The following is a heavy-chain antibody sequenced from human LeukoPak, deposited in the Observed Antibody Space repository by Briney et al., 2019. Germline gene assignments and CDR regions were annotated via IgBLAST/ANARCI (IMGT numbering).Heavy chain of an antibody. D-gene: IGHD4-17*01. Sequence: GGSLRLSCAASGFTVSSNYMSWVRQAPGKGLGWVSVIYSGGSTYYADSVKGRFTISRDNSKNTLYLQMNSLRAEDTAVYYCAGVTVTKRNYYYGMDVWGQGTTVTVSS. CDR2: IYSGGST. CDR1: GFTVSSNY. J-gene: IGHJ6*02. CDR3: AGVTVTKRNYYYGMDV. V-gene: IGHV3-66*01.